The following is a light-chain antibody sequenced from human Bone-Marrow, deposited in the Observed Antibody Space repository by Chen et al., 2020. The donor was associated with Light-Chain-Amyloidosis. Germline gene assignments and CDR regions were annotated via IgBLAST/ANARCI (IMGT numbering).Light chain of an antibody. CDR3: QQSYNTPYT. CDR2: NAF. Sequence: DLRLTQSPSHLPASVGDRVTITCRASQSISNYLNWYQQKQGKAPRVLIYNAFSLQSGVPSRFSGDRSGTEFTLTISNLQVEDFASYYCQQSYNTPYTFGQGTKLEIK. V-gene: IGKV1-39*01. CDR1: QSISNY. J-gene: IGKJ2*01.